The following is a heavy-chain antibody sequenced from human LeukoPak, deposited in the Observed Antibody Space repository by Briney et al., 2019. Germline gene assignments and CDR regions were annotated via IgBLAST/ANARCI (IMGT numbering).Heavy chain of an antibody. D-gene: IGHD3-22*01. CDR3: ARDYYDSSGYLYYYYYGMDV. CDR1: GYTFTSYY. Sequence: ASVKVSRKASGYTFTSYYMHWVRQAPGQGLEWMGIINPSGGSTSYAQKFQGRVTMTRDTSTSTVYMELSSLRSEDTAVYYCARDYYDSSGYLYYYYYGMDVWGQGTTVTVSS. J-gene: IGHJ6*02. V-gene: IGHV1-46*01. CDR2: INPSGGST.